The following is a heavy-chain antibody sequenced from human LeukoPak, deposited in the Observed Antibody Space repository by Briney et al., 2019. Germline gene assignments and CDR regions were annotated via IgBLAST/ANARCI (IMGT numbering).Heavy chain of an antibody. CDR1: GFTFSSYA. D-gene: IGHD3-3*01. V-gene: IGHV1-3*01. J-gene: IGHJ5*02. CDR2: INAGNGNT. Sequence: PGGSLRLSCAASGFTFSSYAMHWVRQAPGQRLEWMGWINAGNGNTKYSQKFQGRVTITRDTSASTAYMELSSLRSEDTAVYYCARVPKTIFGVVITENWFDPWGQGTLVTVSS. CDR3: ARVPKTIFGVVITENWFDP.